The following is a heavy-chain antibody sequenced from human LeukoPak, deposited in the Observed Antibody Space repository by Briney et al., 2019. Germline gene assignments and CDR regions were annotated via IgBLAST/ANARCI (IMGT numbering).Heavy chain of an antibody. CDR1: GYTFTTYG. Sequence: GGSLRLSCVGSGYTFTTYGMSWVRQAPGKGLEWVSGLDNNGDNTYYADSVKGRFTISRDNSKNTLYLQMNSLRAEDTAVYYCSTIPGSYGDYLFDPWGQGTLVTVSS. J-gene: IGHJ5*02. CDR2: LDNNGDNT. CDR3: STIPGSYGDYLFDP. D-gene: IGHD4-17*01. V-gene: IGHV3-23*01.